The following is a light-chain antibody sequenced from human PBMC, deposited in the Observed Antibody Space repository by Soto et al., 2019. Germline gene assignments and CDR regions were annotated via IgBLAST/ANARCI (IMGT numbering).Light chain of an antibody. CDR1: QSVSSSY. CDR2: GAS. J-gene: IGKJ2*01. CDR3: PQYGSAPPMYS. Sequence: IVLTQSPGTLSLSPGEIATLSCRASQSVSSSYLAWYQPKPGQAPRLLIYGASSRPIGIPDRISGSGSGTDFSLSISRLEAEDIAVYYCPQYGSAPPMYSFAQGTELEIK. V-gene: IGKV3-20*01.